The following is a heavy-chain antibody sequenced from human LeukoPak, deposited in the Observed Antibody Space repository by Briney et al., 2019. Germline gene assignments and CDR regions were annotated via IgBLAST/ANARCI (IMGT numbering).Heavy chain of an antibody. J-gene: IGHJ3*02. D-gene: IGHD2-21*02. CDR3: ATTLHIVVVTWHAFDI. CDR1: GYTFTSYD. Sequence: GASVKVSCKASGYTFTSYDINWVRQATGQGLEWMGWINPNSGGTNYAPKFQGRVTMTRDTSISTAYMELSRLTFDDTTIYYCATTLHIVVVTWHAFDIWGQGTMVTVSS. CDR2: INPNSGGT. V-gene: IGHV1-2*02.